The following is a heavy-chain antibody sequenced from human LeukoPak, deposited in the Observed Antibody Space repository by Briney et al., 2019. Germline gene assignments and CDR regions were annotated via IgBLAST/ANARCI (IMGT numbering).Heavy chain of an antibody. Sequence: PGGSLRLSCAASGFTVSSNYMSWVRQAPGKGLEWVSVIYSGGSTYYADSVKGRFTISRDNSKNTLYLQMNSLRAEDTAVYYCARAYYGSGSYYNWYFDLWGRGTLVTVSS. CDR1: GFTVSSNY. J-gene: IGHJ2*01. V-gene: IGHV3-66*01. CDR2: IYSGGST. D-gene: IGHD3-10*01. CDR3: ARAYYGSGSYYNWYFDL.